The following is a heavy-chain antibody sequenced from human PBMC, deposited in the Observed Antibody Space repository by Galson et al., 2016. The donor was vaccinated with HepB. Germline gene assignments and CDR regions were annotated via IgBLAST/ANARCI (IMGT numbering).Heavy chain of an antibody. CDR3: AALGAITFD. D-gene: IGHD3-16*01. Sequence: SETLSLTCAVSGTSISSYYWSWIRQVPGKGLEWIGYIYYTGNTNSNPSLKSRVTISVDTSKNQFSLKLSSVTAADTAVYYCAALGAITFDWGQGTLVTVSS. V-gene: IGHV4-59*01. CDR1: GTSISSYY. J-gene: IGHJ4*02. CDR2: IYYTGNT.